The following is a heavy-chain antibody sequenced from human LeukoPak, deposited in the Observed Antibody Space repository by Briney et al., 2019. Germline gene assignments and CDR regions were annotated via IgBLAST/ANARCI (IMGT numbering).Heavy chain of an antibody. D-gene: IGHD6-13*01. CDR3: ASLRTVPGIAAAGTY. CDR1: GGSISSYY. CDR2: IYYSGST. J-gene: IGHJ4*02. Sequence: SETLSLTCTVSGGSISSYYWSWIRQPPGKGLEWIGYIYYSGSTNYNPSPKSRVTISVDTSKNQFSLKLSSVTAADTAVYYCASLRTVPGIAAAGTYWGQGTLVTVSS. V-gene: IGHV4-59*12.